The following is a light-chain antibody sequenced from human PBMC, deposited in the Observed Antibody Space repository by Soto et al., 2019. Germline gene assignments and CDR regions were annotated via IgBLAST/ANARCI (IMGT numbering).Light chain of an antibody. CDR1: SGSIADHY. Sequence: NFMLTQPHSVSESPGKTVTISCTRSSGSIADHYVQWYQQRPGSAPTTVIYEHNQRPSGVPDRFSGSTDGSSNSASLTISGLQTEDEADYYCQSYDSYTAIFGGGTKLTVL. CDR2: EHN. J-gene: IGLJ2*01. CDR3: QSYDSYTAI. V-gene: IGLV6-57*04.